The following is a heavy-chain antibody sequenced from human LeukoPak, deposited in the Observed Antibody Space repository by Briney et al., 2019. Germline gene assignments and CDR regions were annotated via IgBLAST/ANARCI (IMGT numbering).Heavy chain of an antibody. D-gene: IGHD2-15*01. CDR2: IIPIFGTA. J-gene: IGHJ4*02. Sequence: SVKVSCKASGGTFSSYAFSWVRQAPGQGLEWMGGIIPIFGTANYAQKFQGRVTITADKSTSTAYMELSSLRSEDTAVYYCASGDFSVVAAMPFDYWGQGTLVTVSS. CDR3: ASGDFSVVAAMPFDY. CDR1: GGTFSSYA. V-gene: IGHV1-69*06.